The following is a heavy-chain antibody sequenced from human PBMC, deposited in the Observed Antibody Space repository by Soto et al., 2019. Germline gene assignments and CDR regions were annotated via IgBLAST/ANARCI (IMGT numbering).Heavy chain of an antibody. Sequence: ASVKVSCKASGYTFTSYGISWVRQAPGQGLEWMGWISAYNGNTNYAQKLQGRVTMTTDTSTSTAYMELRSLRSDDTAVYYCANFMVRGVITNYYSYGMDVWGQGTTVTVSS. D-gene: IGHD3-10*01. CDR3: ANFMVRGVITNYYSYGMDV. CDR2: ISAYNGNT. CDR1: GYTFTSYG. J-gene: IGHJ6*01. V-gene: IGHV1-18*01.